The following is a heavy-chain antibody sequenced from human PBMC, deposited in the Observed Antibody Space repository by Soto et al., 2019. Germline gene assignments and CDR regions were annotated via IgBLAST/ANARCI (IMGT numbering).Heavy chain of an antibody. CDR1: GDSVSSNSAA. V-gene: IGHV6-1*01. CDR2: TYYRSKWYN. D-gene: IGHD3-22*01. CDR3: AREYYDSSGYYPEYFDY. Sequence: KQSPTLSLTCAISGDSVSSNSAAWNWIRQSPSRGLEWLGRTYYRSKWYNDYAVSVKSRITINPDTSKNQFSLQLNSVTPEDTAVYYCAREYYDSSGYYPEYFDYWGQGTLVTVSS. J-gene: IGHJ4*02.